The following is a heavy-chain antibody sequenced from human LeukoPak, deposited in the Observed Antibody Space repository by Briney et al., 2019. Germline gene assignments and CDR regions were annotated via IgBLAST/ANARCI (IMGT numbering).Heavy chain of an antibody. D-gene: IGHD3-22*01. V-gene: IGHV4-61*02. CDR1: GGSISSGSYY. J-gene: IGHJ3*02. CDR3: ARLASSGYPPPMLFDI. CDR2: IYTSGST. Sequence: SETLSLTCTVSGGSISSGSYYWSWIRQPAGKGLEWIGRIYTSGSTNYNPSLKSRVTISVDTSKNQFSLKLNSVTAAATAVYYCARLASSGYPPPMLFDIWGQGTMVTVSS.